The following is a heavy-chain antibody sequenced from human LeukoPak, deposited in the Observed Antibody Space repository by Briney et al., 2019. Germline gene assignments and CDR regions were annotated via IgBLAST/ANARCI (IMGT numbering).Heavy chain of an antibody. J-gene: IGHJ4*02. CDR1: GFTFYTYG. Sequence: PGGSLRLSCAASGFTFYTYGMSWVRQAPGKGLESVSTISGSGGRTYYADSVKGRFTISRDNSKNTLYLQMNSLRAEDTAVYYCAKAAAGWSPTYWGQGTLVTVSS. CDR3: AKAAAGWSPTY. V-gene: IGHV3-23*01. D-gene: IGHD6-19*01. CDR2: ISGSGGRT.